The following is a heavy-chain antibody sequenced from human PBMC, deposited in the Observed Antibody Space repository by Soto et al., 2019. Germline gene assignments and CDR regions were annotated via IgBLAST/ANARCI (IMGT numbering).Heavy chain of an antibody. V-gene: IGHV3-23*01. D-gene: IGHD1-26*01. CDR1: GLTFDTYA. Sequence: DVQMLESGGGLVQPGGSPRLSCAVSGLTFDTYAMSWVRQAPGKGLEWVSAIGASGAGTYYADSVKGRFTISRDNSKNTLHLQMNSLRAEDTAVYYCALRKTGSYFDYWGQGTLVTVSS. CDR2: IGASGAGT. CDR3: ALRKTGSYFDY. J-gene: IGHJ4*02.